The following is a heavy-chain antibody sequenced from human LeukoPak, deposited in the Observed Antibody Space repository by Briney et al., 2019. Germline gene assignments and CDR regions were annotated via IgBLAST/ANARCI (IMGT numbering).Heavy chain of an antibody. V-gene: IGHV3-7*01. J-gene: IGHJ4*02. CDR2: IKQDGSEK. Sequence: GGSLRLSCAGSGFIFNTFWMGWVRQAPGRGLEWVAIIKQDGSEKYYVDSVKGRFTISRDNAKNSLYLQMNSPRADDTAAYFCAGAGGWILEYWGQGTLVSVSS. CDR3: AGAGGWILEY. CDR1: GFIFNTFW. D-gene: IGHD6-19*01.